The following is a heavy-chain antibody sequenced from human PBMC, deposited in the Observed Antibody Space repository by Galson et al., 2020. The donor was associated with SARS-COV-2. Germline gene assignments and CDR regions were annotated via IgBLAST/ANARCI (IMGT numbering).Heavy chain of an antibody. V-gene: IGHV4-31*03. D-gene: IGHD3-10*01. CDR3: AREDRSYYNGWFDP. J-gene: IGHJ5*02. Sequence: SETLSLTCTVSGGSISSGGYYWSWIRQHPGKGLEWIGYIYYSGSTYYNPSLKSRVTISVDTSKNQFSLKLSSVTAADTAVYYCAREDRSYYNGWFDPWGQGTLVTVSS. CDR2: IYYSGST. CDR1: GGSISSGGYY.